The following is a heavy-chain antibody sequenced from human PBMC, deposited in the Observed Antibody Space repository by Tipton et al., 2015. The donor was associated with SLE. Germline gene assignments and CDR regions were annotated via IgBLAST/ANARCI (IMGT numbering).Heavy chain of an antibody. Sequence: TLSLTCTVSGGSISSSGYDWGWIRQPPGKGLEWIGYIYYSGSTNYNPSLKSRVTISVDTSKNQFSLKLSSVTAADTAVYYCARGTVYPIFGYMDVWGKGTTVTVSS. CDR3: ARGTVYPIFGYMDV. CDR1: GGSISSSGYD. CDR2: IYYSGST. J-gene: IGHJ6*03. D-gene: IGHD3-3*01. V-gene: IGHV4-61*05.